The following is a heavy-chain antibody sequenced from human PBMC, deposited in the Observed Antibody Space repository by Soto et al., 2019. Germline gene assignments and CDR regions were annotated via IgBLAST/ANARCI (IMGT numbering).Heavy chain of an antibody. D-gene: IGHD6-19*01. CDR3: ARAPSHGWFQHFDY. V-gene: IGHV5-51*01. CDR1: GYNFASYW. CDR2: IYPSDSDT. Sequence: GESLKISCKGSGYNFASYWIGWVRQKPGKGLEWMGIIYPSDSDTRYSPSFEGHVTISADKSTSTAYMQWSSLGASDTAIYYCARAPSHGWFQHFDYWGQGTLVTVSS. J-gene: IGHJ4*02.